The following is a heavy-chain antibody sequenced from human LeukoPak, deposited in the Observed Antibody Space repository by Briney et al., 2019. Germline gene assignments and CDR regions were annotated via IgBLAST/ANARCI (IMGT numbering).Heavy chain of an antibody. CDR3: AGGYCSGGSCYGSDY. CDR2: IWYDGSNK. D-gene: IGHD2-15*01. J-gene: IGHJ4*02. V-gene: IGHV3-33*01. CDR1: GFTFSSYG. Sequence: GGSLRLSCAASGFTFSSYGMHWVRQAPGKGLEWVAVIWYDGSNKYYADSVKGRFTISRDNAKNSLYLQMNSLRAEDTAVYYCAGGYCSGGSCYGSDYWGQGTLVTVSS.